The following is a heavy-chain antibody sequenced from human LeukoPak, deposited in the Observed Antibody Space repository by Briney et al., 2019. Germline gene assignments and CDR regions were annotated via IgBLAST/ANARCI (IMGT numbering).Heavy chain of an antibody. CDR1: GYAFTGYY. Sequence: GASVKVSCKASGYAFTGYYMHWVRQAPGQGLEWMGRINPNSGGANYAQKFQGRVTMTRDTSISTAYMELSRLRSDDTAVYYCARVGIAAPRGYYYYYMDVWGKGTTVTVPS. V-gene: IGHV1-2*06. CDR3: ARVGIAAPRGYYYYYMDV. CDR2: INPNSGGA. D-gene: IGHD6-13*01. J-gene: IGHJ6*03.